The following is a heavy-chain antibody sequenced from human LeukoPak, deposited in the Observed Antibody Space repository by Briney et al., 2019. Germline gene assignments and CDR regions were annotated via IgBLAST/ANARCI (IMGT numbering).Heavy chain of an antibody. D-gene: IGHD7-27*01. CDR1: GYSFTDYS. CDR2: IKPNSGDT. Sequence: ASVKVSCKASGYSFTDYSIHWVRQAPGQGLEWMGGIKPNSGDTNYVEKFQGRVTMPRDTYISTAYMELSRLRSDDTAVYYCATFDQDWGTFHYWGQGTLVSVSS. V-gene: IGHV1-2*02. J-gene: IGHJ4*02. CDR3: ATFDQDWGTFHY.